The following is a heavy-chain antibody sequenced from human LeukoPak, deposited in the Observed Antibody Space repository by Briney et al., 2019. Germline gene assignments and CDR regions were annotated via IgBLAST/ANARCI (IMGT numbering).Heavy chain of an antibody. J-gene: IGHJ4*02. CDR3: AKAPVTSCRGAYCYPFDY. CDR2: ISSTDAGT. V-gene: IGHV3-23*01. CDR1: GFSLSSYA. D-gene: IGHD2-21*01. Sequence: SGGSLRLSCAASGFSLSSYAMSWVRQAPGKGLEWVSAISSTDAGTYHADSVRGQFTISRDSSKNTLYLQMNSLRAEDAAVYYCAKAPVTSCRGAYCYPFDYWGQGTLVTVSS.